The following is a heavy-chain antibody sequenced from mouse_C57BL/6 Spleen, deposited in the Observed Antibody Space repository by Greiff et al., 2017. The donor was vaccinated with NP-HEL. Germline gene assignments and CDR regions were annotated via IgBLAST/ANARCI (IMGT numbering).Heavy chain of an antibody. D-gene: IGHD1-1*01. CDR1: GFTFTDYY. Sequence: EVQLQQSGPVLVKPGPSVKISCKASGFTFTDYYMHWVKQSPGKSLEWIGLVYPYNGGTSYNQKFKGKATLTVDTSSSTAYMELNSLTSEDSAVYYCARSTTVVAKNWYFDVWGTGTTVTVSS. J-gene: IGHJ1*03. V-gene: IGHV1-36*01. CDR2: VYPYNGGT. CDR3: ARSTTVVAKNWYFDV.